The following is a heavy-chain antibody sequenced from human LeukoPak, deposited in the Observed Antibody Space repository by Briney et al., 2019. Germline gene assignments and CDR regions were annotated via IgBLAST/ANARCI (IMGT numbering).Heavy chain of an antibody. Sequence: SETLSLTCTVSGGSISSSSYYWGWIRQPPGKGLEWIGSIYYSGNTYYNPSLKSRVTISVDTSKNQFSLKLSSVTAADTAVYYCASLWRYFSSTSCSPDYWGQGTLVTVSS. CDR2: IYYSGNT. CDR1: GGSISSSSYY. J-gene: IGHJ4*02. D-gene: IGHD2-2*01. V-gene: IGHV4-39*01. CDR3: ASLWRYFSSTSCSPDY.